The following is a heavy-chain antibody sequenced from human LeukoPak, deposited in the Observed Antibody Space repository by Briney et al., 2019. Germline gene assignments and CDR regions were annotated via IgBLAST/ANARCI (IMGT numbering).Heavy chain of an antibody. V-gene: IGHV4-34*01. CDR1: GGSFSGYY. D-gene: IGHD3-10*01. CDR3: ARNHYYGSGSHHDY. J-gene: IGHJ4*02. CDR2: INHSGST. Sequence: SETLSLTCAVYGGSFSGYYWSWIRQPPGKGLEWIGEINHSGSTNYNPSLKSRVTISVDTSKNQFSLELSSVTAADTAVYYCARNHYYGSGSHHDYWGQGTLVTVSS.